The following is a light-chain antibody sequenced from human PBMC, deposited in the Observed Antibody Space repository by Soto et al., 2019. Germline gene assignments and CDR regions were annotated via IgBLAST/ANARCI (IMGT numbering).Light chain of an antibody. CDR3: QQYGSSPLFT. V-gene: IGKV3-20*01. J-gene: IGKJ3*01. CDR2: GAS. Sequence: EIVLTQSPGTLSLSPGERATLSCRASQSVSSSYLAWYQQKPGQAPRLLIHGASSRATGIPDRFGGSGSGTDFTLTISRLEPEDVAVYYCQQYGSSPLFTFGPGTKVDIK. CDR1: QSVSSSY.